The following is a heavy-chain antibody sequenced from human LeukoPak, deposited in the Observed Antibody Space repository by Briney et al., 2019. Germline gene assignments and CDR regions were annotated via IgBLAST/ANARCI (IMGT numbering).Heavy chain of an antibody. CDR1: GFTFSSYG. CDR3: AKVIGKVVVAATAAFDI. D-gene: IGHD2-15*01. Sequence: GGSLRHSCAASGFTFSSYGMHWVRQAPGKGLEWVAVISYDGSNKYYADSVKGRFTISRDNSKNTLYLQMNSLRAEDTAVYYCAKVIGKVVVAATAAFDIWGQGTMVTVSS. CDR2: ISYDGSNK. V-gene: IGHV3-30*18. J-gene: IGHJ3*02.